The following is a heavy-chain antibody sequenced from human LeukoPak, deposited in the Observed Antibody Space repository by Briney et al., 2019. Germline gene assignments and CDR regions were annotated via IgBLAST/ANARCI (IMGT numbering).Heavy chain of an antibody. V-gene: IGHV1-18*01. Sequence: ASVKVSCKTSGYTFTSYGVSWVRQAPGQGLEGMGWISGNNGNTNYAQKLQGRITMTIDKSTSTADMELRNLRSDDTAVYYCARGGDYFDNWGQGTLVTVSS. J-gene: IGHJ4*02. D-gene: IGHD3-16*01. CDR3: ARGGDYFDN. CDR2: ISGNNGNT. CDR1: GYTFTSYG.